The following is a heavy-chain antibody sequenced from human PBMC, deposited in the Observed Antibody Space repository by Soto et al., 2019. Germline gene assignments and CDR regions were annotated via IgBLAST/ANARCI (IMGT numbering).Heavy chain of an antibody. V-gene: IGHV1-45*02. J-gene: IGHJ4*02. D-gene: IGHD2-8*02. Sequence: SVKVSCKGSGNTFTYVYLHWVRQAPGQALEWMGWITPFNGNTKYAQKFQDRVTFTGDTSLNTAYMELSSLGAEDTAVYYCARDLNYWSLLIDHWGQGTLVTVSS. CDR1: GNTFTYVY. CDR2: ITPFNGNT. CDR3: ARDLNYWSLLIDH.